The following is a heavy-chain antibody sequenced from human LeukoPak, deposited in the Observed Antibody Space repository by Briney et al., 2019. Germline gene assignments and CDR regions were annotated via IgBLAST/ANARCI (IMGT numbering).Heavy chain of an antibody. V-gene: IGHV4-61*08. CDR1: GGSISSGDYY. D-gene: IGHD3-22*01. J-gene: IGHJ6*02. Sequence: PSQTLSLTCTVSGGSISSGDYYWSWIRQPPGKGLEWIGYIYYSGGTNYNPSLKSRVTISVDTSKNQFSLKLSSVTAADTAVYYCARDRRYYDSSGTVYYDGMDVWGQGTMVTVSS. CDR3: ARDRRYYDSSGTVYYDGMDV. CDR2: IYYSGGT.